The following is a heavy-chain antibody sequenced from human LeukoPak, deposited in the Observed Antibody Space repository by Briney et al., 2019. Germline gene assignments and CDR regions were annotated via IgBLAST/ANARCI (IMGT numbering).Heavy chain of an antibody. CDR2: INPSGGST. D-gene: IGHD2-2*01. V-gene: IGHV1-46*03. Sequence: ASVKVSCKASGYTFTSYYMHWVRQAPGQGLEWMGIINPSGGSTSYAHKFQGRVTMTRDTSTSTVYMELSSLRSEDTAVYYCARTRGHCSSTSCYRSSYMDVWGKGTTVTVSS. J-gene: IGHJ6*03. CDR3: ARTRGHCSSTSCYRSSYMDV. CDR1: GYTFTSYY.